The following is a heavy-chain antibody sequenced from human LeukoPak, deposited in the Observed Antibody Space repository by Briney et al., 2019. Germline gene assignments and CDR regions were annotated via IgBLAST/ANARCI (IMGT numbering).Heavy chain of an antibody. Sequence: PSETLSLTCTVSGGSLSSYYWSWVRQPAGKGLEWIGRIYTSGSTNYNPSLKSRVTMSVDTSKNQFSLKLSSVTAADTAVYYCARERRFLEWSDPWYFDYWGQGTLVTVSS. CDR3: ARERRFLEWSDPWYFDY. CDR2: IYTSGST. D-gene: IGHD3-3*01. J-gene: IGHJ4*02. CDR1: GGSLSSYY. V-gene: IGHV4-4*07.